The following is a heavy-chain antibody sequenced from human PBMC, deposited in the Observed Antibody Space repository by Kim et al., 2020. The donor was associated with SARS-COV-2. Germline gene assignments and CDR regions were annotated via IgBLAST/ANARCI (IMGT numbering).Heavy chain of an antibody. Sequence: ASLKVFCKASGYTFTNYAISGVRKATGQGLEWMGWIITDTGNPKYEQAVTGRFVFSVDTSASTAYLQISSIKAEDTALYYCARVIWGRDGATDSWGKG. CDR1: GYTFTNYA. J-gene: IGHJ4*02. D-gene: IGHD3-16*01. CDR3: ARVIWGRDGATDS. V-gene: IGHV7-4-1*02. CDR2: IITDTGNP.